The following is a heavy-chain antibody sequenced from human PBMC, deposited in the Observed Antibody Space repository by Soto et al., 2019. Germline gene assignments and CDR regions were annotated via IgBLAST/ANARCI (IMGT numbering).Heavy chain of an antibody. CDR3: AKDISRGLRPVFDY. D-gene: IGHD4-17*01. CDR2: ISWNSGSI. CDR1: GFTFDDYA. Sequence: EVQLVESGGGLVQPGRSLRLSCAASGFTFDDYAMHWVRQAPGKGLEWVSGISWNSGSIGYADSVKGRFTISRDNAKNSLYLQMNSLRAEDTALYYCAKDISRGLRPVFDYWGQGTLVTVSS. V-gene: IGHV3-9*01. J-gene: IGHJ4*02.